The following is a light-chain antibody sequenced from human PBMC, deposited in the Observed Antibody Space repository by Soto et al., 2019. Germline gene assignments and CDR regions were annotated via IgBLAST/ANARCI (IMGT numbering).Light chain of an antibody. V-gene: IGLV2-14*01. CDR1: SSDVGGYNY. J-gene: IGLJ2*01. Sequence: QSALTQPASVSGSPGQSITISCTGTSSDVGGYNYVSWYQQHPGKAPKLMIYEVSNRPSGVSNRFSGSKSGTSASLGISGLRSEDEAHYFCAVWDDSLSGVVFGGGTKLTVL. CDR2: EVS. CDR3: AVWDDSLSGVV.